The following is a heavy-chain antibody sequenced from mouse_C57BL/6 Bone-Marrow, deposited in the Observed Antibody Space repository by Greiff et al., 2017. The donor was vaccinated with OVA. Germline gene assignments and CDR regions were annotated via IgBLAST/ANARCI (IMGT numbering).Heavy chain of an antibody. CDR3: VRGGDGGSYWYFDV. D-gene: IGHD3-3*01. CDR2: IRSKSSNYAT. CDR1: GFTFNTYA. J-gene: IGHJ1*03. V-gene: IGHV10-3*01. Sequence: EVNLVESGGGLVQPKGSLKLSCAASGFTFNTYAMHWVRQAPGKGLEWVARIRSKSSNYATYYADSVKDRFTISRDDSQSMLYLQMNNLKTEDTAMYYCVRGGDGGSYWYFDVWGTGTTVTVSS.